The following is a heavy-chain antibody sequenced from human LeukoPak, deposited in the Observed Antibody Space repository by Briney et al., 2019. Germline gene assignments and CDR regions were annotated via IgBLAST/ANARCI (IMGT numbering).Heavy chain of an antibody. D-gene: IGHD3-16*01. CDR3: ARRRRGSSREYYFDY. V-gene: IGHV1-69*13. CDR1: GGTFSSYA. J-gene: IGHJ4*02. CDR2: IIPIFGTA. Sequence: SVKVSCKASGGTFSSYAISWVRQAPGQGLAWMGGIIPIFGTANYAQKFQGRVTITADESTSTAYMELSSLRSEDTAVYYCARRRRGSSREYYFDYWGQGTLVTVSS.